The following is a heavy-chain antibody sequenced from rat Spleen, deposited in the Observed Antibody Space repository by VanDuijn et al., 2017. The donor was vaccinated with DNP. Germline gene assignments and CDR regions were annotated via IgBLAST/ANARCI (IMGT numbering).Heavy chain of an antibody. V-gene: IGHV2-30*01. Sequence: VQLRESGPGLMQPSQTLSLTCTVSGFSLTDFNVHWIRQPTGKGLEWMGVMWTGGDTDHNPAFKSRLSISRDTSKSQVFLKMSSLKTEDTAMYFCARSYYGYVMDAWGQGASVTVSS. J-gene: IGHJ4*01. CDR2: MWTGGDT. CDR3: ARSYYGYVMDA. CDR1: GFSLTDFN. D-gene: IGHD1-6*01.